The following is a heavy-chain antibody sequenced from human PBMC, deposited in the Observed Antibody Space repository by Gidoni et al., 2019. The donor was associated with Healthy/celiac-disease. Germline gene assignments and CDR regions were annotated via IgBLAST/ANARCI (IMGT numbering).Heavy chain of an antibody. Sequence: QVQLQQWGAGLLKPSETLSLTCAVYGGSFSGYYWSWIRQPPGKGLEWIGEINHSGSANYNPSLKSRVTISVDTSKNQFSLKLSSVTAADTAVYYCARVPRIQLWRPGDYWGQGTLVTVSS. V-gene: IGHV4-34*01. J-gene: IGHJ4*02. CDR2: INHSGSA. CDR3: ARVPRIQLWRPGDY. CDR1: GGSFSGYY. D-gene: IGHD5-18*01.